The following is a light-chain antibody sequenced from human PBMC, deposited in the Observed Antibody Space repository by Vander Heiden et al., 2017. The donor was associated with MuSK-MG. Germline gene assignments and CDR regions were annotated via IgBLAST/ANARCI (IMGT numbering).Light chain of an antibody. CDR3: QVWDRRCYLAVV. J-gene: IGLJ3*02. CDR1: NIGSKS. V-gene: IGLV3-21*02. CDR2: VNS. Sequence: SYVLTQPPSVSVAPRQTARITCGGNNIGSKSVHWYQQRQAHAPELVVSVNSARRSGIPERFSGSNSGNTATMTISRVEAGEEADYYCQVWDRRCYLAVVFGGGTKLTVL.